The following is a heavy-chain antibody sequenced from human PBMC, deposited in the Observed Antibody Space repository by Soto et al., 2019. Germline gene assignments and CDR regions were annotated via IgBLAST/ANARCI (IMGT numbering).Heavy chain of an antibody. V-gene: IGHV3-30-3*01. J-gene: IGHJ4*02. CDR3: ARDGITTVTSLTLFDY. CDR1: GVTVSIYA. Sequence: GGSMRLSCAACGVTVSIYAMHWARQDPGKGLEWVAVISYDGSNKYYADSVKGRFTISRDNSKNTLYLQMNSLRAEDTAVYYCARDGITTVTSLTLFDYWGQGTLVTVSS. D-gene: IGHD4-17*01. CDR2: ISYDGSNK.